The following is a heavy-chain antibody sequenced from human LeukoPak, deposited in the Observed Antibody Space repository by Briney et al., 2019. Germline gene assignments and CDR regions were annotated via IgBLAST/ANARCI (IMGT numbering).Heavy chain of an antibody. CDR2: ISTDGSSA. D-gene: IGHD3-16*01. CDR3: ARVNVCPRCHFDY. CDR1: GFTFSSCW. Sequence: GGSLRLSCAASGFTFSSCWMHWVRQAPGKGLVWVSRISTDGSSAIYADSVKGRFTTSRDNAKNTLYLQMNSLRAEDTAVYYCARVNVCPRCHFDYWGQGTLVTVSS. V-gene: IGHV3-74*01. J-gene: IGHJ4*02.